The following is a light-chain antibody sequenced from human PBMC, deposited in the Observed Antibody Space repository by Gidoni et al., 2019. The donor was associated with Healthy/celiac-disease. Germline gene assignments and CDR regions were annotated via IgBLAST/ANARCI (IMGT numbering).Light chain of an antibody. CDR3: QQYYSYPGIT. CDR2: AAS. J-gene: IGKJ5*01. V-gene: IGKV1-8*01. Sequence: AIRMTQSPSSFSSSTGDRVTITCRASQGISSYLAWYQQKPGKAPKLLIYAASTLQSGVPSRFSGSGSGTDFTLTISCLQSEDFETYYCQQYYSYPGITFGQGTRLEIK. CDR1: QGISSY.